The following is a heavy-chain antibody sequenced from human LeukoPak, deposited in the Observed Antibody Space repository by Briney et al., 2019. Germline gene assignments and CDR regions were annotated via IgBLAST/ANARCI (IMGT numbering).Heavy chain of an antibody. CDR3: VRSFPYCGGDCQDAGR. CDR2: FSWSSSYI. D-gene: IGHD2-21*02. V-gene: IGHV3-21*06. CDR1: GLRFRDYA. J-gene: IGHJ4*02. Sequence: GGPLRLSCVSCGLRFRDYAMNWLRQAPGRGREWVSSFSWSSSYIYYADSVKGRFTISRDNAKNSLYLQMNNLRTEDAAVYYCVRSFPYCGGDCQDAGRWRQGTLVSVSS.